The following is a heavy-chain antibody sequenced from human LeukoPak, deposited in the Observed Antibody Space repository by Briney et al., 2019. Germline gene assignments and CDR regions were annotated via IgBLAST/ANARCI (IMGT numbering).Heavy chain of an antibody. D-gene: IGHD6-19*01. CDR3: ARQASSSGWYSEVLYFDY. J-gene: IGHJ4*02. V-gene: IGHV4-31*03. CDR1: GGSISSGGYY. CDR2: IYYSGNT. Sequence: PSETLSLTCTVSGGSISSGGYYWSWIRQHPGKGLEWIGYIYYSGNTYYNPSLKSRVTISVDTSKNQFSLKLSSVTAADTAVYYCARQASSSGWYSEVLYFDYWGQGTLVTVSS.